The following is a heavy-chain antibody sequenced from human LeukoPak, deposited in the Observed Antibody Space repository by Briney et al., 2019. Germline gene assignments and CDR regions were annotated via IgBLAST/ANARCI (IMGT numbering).Heavy chain of an antibody. Sequence: KASETLSHTCAVYGGSFSGYYWSWIRQPPGKGLEWIGEINHSGSTNYNPSLKSRVTISVDTSKNQFSLKLSSVTAADTAVYYCARDGDYTIDYWGQGTLVTVSS. CDR1: GGSFSGYY. CDR3: ARDGDYTIDY. CDR2: INHSGST. V-gene: IGHV4-34*01. J-gene: IGHJ4*02. D-gene: IGHD4-17*01.